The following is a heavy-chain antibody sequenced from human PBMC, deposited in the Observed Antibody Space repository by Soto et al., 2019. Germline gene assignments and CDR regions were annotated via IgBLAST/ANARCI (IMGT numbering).Heavy chain of an antibody. Sequence: QVQLQQWGAGLLKPSETLSLTCAVYGGSFSGYYWSWIRQPPGKGLEWIGEINHSGSTNYNPSLKSGVTISVDTSKNQFSLKLSSVTAADTAVYYCARGWMYYCGSGRFDPWGQGTLVTVSS. CDR3: ARGWMYYCGSGRFDP. D-gene: IGHD3-10*01. CDR2: INHSGST. CDR1: GGSFSGYY. J-gene: IGHJ5*02. V-gene: IGHV4-34*01.